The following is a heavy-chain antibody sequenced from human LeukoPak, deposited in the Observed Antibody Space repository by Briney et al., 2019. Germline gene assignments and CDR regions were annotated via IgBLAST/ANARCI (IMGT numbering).Heavy chain of an antibody. CDR2: MNSDGSNT. D-gene: IGHD2-15*01. CDR3: ARDICSGIGCYPRAPFDY. CDR1: GFTFSSYA. V-gene: IGHV3-74*01. Sequence: PGGSLRLSCAASGFTFSSYAMHWVRQAPGEGLVWVSRMNSDGSNTNYADSVKGRFTISRDNAKNTLYLQMNSLRADDTAVYYCARDICSGIGCYPRAPFDYWGQGTLVTVSS. J-gene: IGHJ4*02.